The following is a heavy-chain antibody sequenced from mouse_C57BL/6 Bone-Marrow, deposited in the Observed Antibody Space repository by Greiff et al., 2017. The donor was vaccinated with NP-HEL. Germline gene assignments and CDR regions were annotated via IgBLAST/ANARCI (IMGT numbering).Heavy chain of an antibody. Sequence: EVKLMESGAELVKPGASVKLSCTASGFNIKDYYMHWVKQRTEQGLEWIGRIDPEDGETKYAPKFQGKATITADTSSNTAYLQLSSLTSEDTAVYYCARSRRALYYGNPAWFAYWGQGTLVTVSA. D-gene: IGHD2-1*01. CDR1: GFNIKDYY. J-gene: IGHJ3*01. V-gene: IGHV14-2*01. CDR2: IDPEDGET. CDR3: ARSRRALYYGNPAWFAY.